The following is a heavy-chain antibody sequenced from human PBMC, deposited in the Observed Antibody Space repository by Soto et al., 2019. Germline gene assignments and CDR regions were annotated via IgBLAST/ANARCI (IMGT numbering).Heavy chain of an antibody. V-gene: IGHV5-10-1*01. J-gene: IGHJ6*02. D-gene: IGHD2-15*01. CDR2: IDPSDSYT. CDR3: ARRRYCSGGSCYSRHYYYGMDV. CDR1: GYSFTSYW. Sequence: HGESLKISCKGSGYSFTSYWISWVRQMPGKGLEWMGRIDPSDSYTNYSPSFQGHVTISADKSISTAYLQWSSLKASDTAMYYCARRRYCSGGSCYSRHYYYGMDVWGQGTTVTVSS.